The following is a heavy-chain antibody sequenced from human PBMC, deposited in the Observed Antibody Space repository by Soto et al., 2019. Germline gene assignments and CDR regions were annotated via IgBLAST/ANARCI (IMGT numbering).Heavy chain of an antibody. CDR2: ISSSSSTI. D-gene: IGHD3-10*01. CDR3: ASWFGELLMGYMDV. V-gene: IGHV3-48*01. CDR1: GFTFSSYS. J-gene: IGHJ6*03. Sequence: GGSLRLSCAASGFTFSSYSMNWVRQAPGKGLEWVSYISSSSSTIYYADSVKGRFTISRDNAKNSLYLQMNSLRAEDTAVDYCASWFGELLMGYMDVWGKGTTVTVSS.